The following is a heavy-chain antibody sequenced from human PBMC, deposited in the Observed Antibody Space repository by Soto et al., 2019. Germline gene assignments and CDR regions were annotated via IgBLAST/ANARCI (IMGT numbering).Heavy chain of an antibody. CDR3: ARAGLEFSSGWYNWFDP. D-gene: IGHD6-19*01. CDR1: GYTFTSYG. J-gene: IGHJ5*02. V-gene: IGHV1-18*01. Sequence: GASVKVSCKASGYTFTSYGISWVRQAPGQGLEWMGWISAYNGNTNYAQKLQGRVTMTTDTSTSTAYMELRSLRSGDTAVYYCARAGLEFSSGWYNWFDPWGQGTLVTVSS. CDR2: ISAYNGNT.